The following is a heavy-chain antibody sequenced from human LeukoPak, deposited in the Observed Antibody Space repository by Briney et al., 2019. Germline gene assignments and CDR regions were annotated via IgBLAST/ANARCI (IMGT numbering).Heavy chain of an antibody. Sequence: GGSLRLSCAASGFTFGSFAMSWVRQAPGKGLEWVSAISGSGGSTYYADSVKGRFTISRDNSKNTLYLQMNSLRAEDTAVYYCAKRGGLPPLDYYYYYMDVWGKGTTVTVSS. CDR2: ISGSGGST. CDR1: GFTFGSFA. J-gene: IGHJ6*03. V-gene: IGHV3-23*01. CDR3: AKRGGLPPLDYYYYYMDV. D-gene: IGHD2-21*02.